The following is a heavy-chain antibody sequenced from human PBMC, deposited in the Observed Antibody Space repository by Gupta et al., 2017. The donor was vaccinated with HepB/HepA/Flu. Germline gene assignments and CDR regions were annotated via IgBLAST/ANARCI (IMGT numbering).Heavy chain of an antibody. V-gene: IGHV3-23*01. D-gene: IGHD1-14*01. CDR1: GFSFSNYA. Sequence: EEKLLESGGGLVQPGGSLRLSCEASGFSFSNYAMNWVRQAPGKGLEWISFVAGGGGKKFHADSVQGRFSISRDNSKNTIYLYMTSLRAEDTALYYCAKCSTSYGNDALDVWGRGTMVTGSS. CDR3: AKCSTSYGNDALDV. J-gene: IGHJ3*01. CDR2: VAGGGGKK.